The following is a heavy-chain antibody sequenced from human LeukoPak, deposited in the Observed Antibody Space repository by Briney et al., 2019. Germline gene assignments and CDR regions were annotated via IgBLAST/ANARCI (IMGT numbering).Heavy chain of an antibody. CDR2: IYYSGST. CDR1: GGSISSSSYY. Sequence: SETLSLTCTVSGGSISSSSYYWAWIRQSPGKGLEWIGSIYYSGSTYYNPSLKSRVTISVDTSKNQFSLKLSSVTAADTAVYYCAREVAFAGTAMVYYFDYWGQGTLVTVSS. V-gene: IGHV4-39*07. CDR3: AREVAFAGTAMVYYFDY. J-gene: IGHJ4*02. D-gene: IGHD5-18*01.